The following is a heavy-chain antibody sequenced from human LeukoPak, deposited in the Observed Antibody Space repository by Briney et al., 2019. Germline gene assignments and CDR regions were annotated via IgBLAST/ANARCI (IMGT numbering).Heavy chain of an antibody. CDR2: ISAYNGNT. D-gene: IGHD2-2*01. V-gene: IGHV1-18*01. Sequence: GASVKVSCKASGYTFTSYGISWVRQAPGQGLEWMGWISAYNGNTNCAQKLQGRVTMTTDTSTSTAYMELRSLRSDDTAVYYCARDRYCSSTSCYPTSPNWFDPWGQGTLVTVSS. J-gene: IGHJ5*02. CDR3: ARDRYCSSTSCYPTSPNWFDP. CDR1: GYTFTSYG.